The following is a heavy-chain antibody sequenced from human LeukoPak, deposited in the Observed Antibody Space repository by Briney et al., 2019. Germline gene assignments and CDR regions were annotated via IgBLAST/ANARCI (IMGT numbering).Heavy chain of an antibody. CDR1: GYSFTSYW. V-gene: IGHV5-51*01. J-gene: IGHJ6*02. Sequence: GESLKISCKGSGYSFTSYWIGWVRQMPGKGLEWMGIVYPGDSDTRYSPSFQGQVTISADKSIGTAYLQWSSLKASDTAMYYCARHRGAGGSGSYYTYYYYGMDVWGQGTTVTVSS. CDR3: ARHRGAGGSGSYYTYYYYGMDV. CDR2: VYPGDSDT. D-gene: IGHD3-10*01.